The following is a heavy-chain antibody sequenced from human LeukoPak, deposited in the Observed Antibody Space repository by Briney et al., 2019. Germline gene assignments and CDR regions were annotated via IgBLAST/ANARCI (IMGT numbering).Heavy chain of an antibody. J-gene: IGHJ5*02. V-gene: IGHV3-20*04. CDR2: INWNGGST. CDR3: ARDREYYHDSSGYYSYNWFDP. CDR1: GFTFDDYG. Sequence: RTGGSLRLSCAASGFTFDDYGMSWVRQAPGKGLEWVSGINWNGGSTGYADSVKGRFTISRDNAKNSLYLQMNSLRAEDTALYYCARDREYYHDSSGYYSYNWFDPWGQGTLVTVSS. D-gene: IGHD3-22*01.